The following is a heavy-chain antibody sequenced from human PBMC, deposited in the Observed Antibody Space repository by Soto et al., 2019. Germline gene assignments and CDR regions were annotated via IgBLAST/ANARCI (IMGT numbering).Heavy chain of an antibody. Sequence: ASVKVSCKASGYTFTSYGISWVRQAPGQGLEWMGWISAYNGNTNYAQKLQGRVTMTTDTSTSTAYMELRSLRSDDTAVYYCARVFLVVEQLVLPNNWFDPWGQGTLVTVSS. CDR1: GYTFTSYG. V-gene: IGHV1-18*01. D-gene: IGHD6-6*01. J-gene: IGHJ5*02. CDR2: ISAYNGNT. CDR3: ARVFLVVEQLVLPNNWFDP.